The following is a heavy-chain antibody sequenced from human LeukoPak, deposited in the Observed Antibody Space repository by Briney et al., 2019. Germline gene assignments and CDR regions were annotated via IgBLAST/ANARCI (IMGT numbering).Heavy chain of an antibody. Sequence: GGSLRLSCAASGFTFTSYSMNWVRQAPGKGLEWVSTISGGGGSTYYADSVKGRFTISRDNSKNTLYLKVNSLRAEDTAVYYCAKGGKWDVTPFDYWGQGTLVTVSS. CDR3: AKGGKWDVTPFDY. J-gene: IGHJ4*02. D-gene: IGHD1-26*01. CDR2: ISGGGGST. CDR1: GFTFTSYS. V-gene: IGHV3-23*01.